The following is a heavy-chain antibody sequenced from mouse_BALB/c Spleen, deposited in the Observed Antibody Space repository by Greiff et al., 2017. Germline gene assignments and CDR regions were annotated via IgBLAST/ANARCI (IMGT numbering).Heavy chain of an antibody. Sequence: VQLQQSGAELVKPGASVKLSCTASGFNIKDTYMHWVKQRPEQGLEWIGRIDPANGNTKYDPKFQGKATITADTSSNTAYLQLSSLTSEDTAVYYCARWALTTVALDYWGQGTTLTVSS. D-gene: IGHD1-1*01. CDR3: ARWALTTVALDY. J-gene: IGHJ2*01. V-gene: IGHV14-3*02. CDR2: IDPANGNT. CDR1: GFNIKDTY.